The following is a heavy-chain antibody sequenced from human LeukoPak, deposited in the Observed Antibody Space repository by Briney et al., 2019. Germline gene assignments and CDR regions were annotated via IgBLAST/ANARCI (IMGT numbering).Heavy chain of an antibody. Sequence: GGSLTLSCAASGFTFSDYSMNWVRQAPGKGLEWVSYISSSGSTIYYADSVKGRFTISRDNAKNSLWLQMDSLRVEDTAVYYCANLKPPAPDGLDIWGQGTLTTVSS. J-gene: IGHJ3*02. CDR3: ANLKPPAPDGLDI. CDR2: ISSSGSTI. V-gene: IGHV3-48*01. D-gene: IGHD1-14*01. CDR1: GFTFSDYS.